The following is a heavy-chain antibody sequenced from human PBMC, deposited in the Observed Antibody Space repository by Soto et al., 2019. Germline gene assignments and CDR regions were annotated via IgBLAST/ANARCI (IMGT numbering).Heavy chain of an antibody. CDR3: ASVMVRGVTSWFDP. CDR2: IIPILGIA. CDR1: GGTFSSYT. V-gene: IGHV1-69*02. J-gene: IGHJ5*02. D-gene: IGHD3-10*01. Sequence: QVQLVQSGAEVKKPGSSVKVSCKASGGTFSSYTISWVRQAPGQGLEWMGRIIPILGIANYAQKFQGRVTITADKSTSTAYMELSSLRSEDTAVYYCASVMVRGVTSWFDPWGQGTLVTVSS.